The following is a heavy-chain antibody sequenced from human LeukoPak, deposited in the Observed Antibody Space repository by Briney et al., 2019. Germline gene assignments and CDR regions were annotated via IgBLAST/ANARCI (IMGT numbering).Heavy chain of an antibody. D-gene: IGHD2/OR15-2a*01. CDR1: GGSFSGYY. Sequence: PSETLSLTCAVYGGSFSGYYWSWVRQPPGKGLEWIGEINHSGSTNYNPSLKSRVTISVDTSKNQFSLKLSSVTAADTAVYYCARGSTFYDQYFDYWGQGTLVTVSS. CDR3: ARGSTFYDQYFDY. J-gene: IGHJ4*02. V-gene: IGHV4-34*01. CDR2: INHSGST.